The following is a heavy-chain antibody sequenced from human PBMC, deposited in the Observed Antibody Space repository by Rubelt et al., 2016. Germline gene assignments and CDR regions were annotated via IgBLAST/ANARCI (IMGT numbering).Heavy chain of an antibody. Sequence: EIQLVESGGGLVKPGGSLRLSCAASGFTFSIYRMKWVRQAPGKGLEWVSSISSVGDYIYYADSVRGRFTISRDNAKNSLYLQMTSLGAEDTAGYYGARGLKGRDSPLDAFDIWGQGTMVTVSS. CDR1: GFTFSIYR. CDR3: ARGLKGRDSPLDAFDI. CDR2: ISSVGDYI. V-gene: IGHV3-21*02. D-gene: IGHD3-10*01. J-gene: IGHJ3*02.